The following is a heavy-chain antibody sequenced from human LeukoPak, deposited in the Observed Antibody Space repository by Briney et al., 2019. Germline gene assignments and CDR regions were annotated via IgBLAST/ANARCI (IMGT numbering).Heavy chain of an antibody. J-gene: IGHJ4*02. CDR3: ARHRYDYGDYRVDY. CDR1: GGSISSSSYY. V-gene: IGHV4-39*01. D-gene: IGHD4-17*01. Sequence: KPSETLSLTCTVSGGSISSSSYYWGWIRQPPGKGLEWIGSIYYSGSTYYNPSLKSRVTISVDTSKNQFSLKLSSVTAADTAVYYCARHRYDYGDYRVDYWGQGTLVTVSS. CDR2: IYYSGST.